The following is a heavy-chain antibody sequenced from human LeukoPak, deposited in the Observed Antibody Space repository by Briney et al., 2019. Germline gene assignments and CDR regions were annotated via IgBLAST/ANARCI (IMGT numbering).Heavy chain of an antibody. D-gene: IGHD5-12*01. CDR1: VGSISSGSDY. Sequence: SQTLSLTCTVSVGSISSGSDYTSCIRQPAGKGLEWIVRIYTSGSTNYNPSLKSRVTISVDTSKSHFSLKLSSVTAADTAVYYCARVSGYDWESFYDYWGQGTLVTVSS. CDR3: ARVSGYDWESFYDY. V-gene: IGHV4-61*02. J-gene: IGHJ4*02. CDR2: IYTSGST.